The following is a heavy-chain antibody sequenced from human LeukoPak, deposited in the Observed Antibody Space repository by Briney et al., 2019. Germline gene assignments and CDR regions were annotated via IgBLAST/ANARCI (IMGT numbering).Heavy chain of an antibody. Sequence: PSETLSLTCTVSGGSISSYEWSWIRQPPGQGLGLIGYIYYSGSTNYNPSPKSRSTISVDTSKNQFSLKLSSVTAADTAVDYCVGGPLGRHCSFDYWGQGTRVTVFS. CDR3: VGGPLGRHCSFDY. J-gene: IGHJ4*02. CDR1: GGSISSYE. CDR2: IYYSGST. V-gene: IGHV4-59*01. D-gene: IGHD3-10*02.